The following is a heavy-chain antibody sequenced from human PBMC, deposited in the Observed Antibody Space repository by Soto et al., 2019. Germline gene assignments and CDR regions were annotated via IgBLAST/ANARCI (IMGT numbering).Heavy chain of an antibody. CDR2: IIPILGIA. J-gene: IGHJ4*02. V-gene: IGHV1-69*08. D-gene: IGHD2-21*01. CDR1: GGTFSSYT. CDR3: ARDQGVEMAIFY. Sequence: QVQLVQSGAEVKKPGSSVKVSCKASGGTFSSYTISWVRQAPGQGLEWMGRIIPILGIANYAQKFQGRVTITADKSTSTGYMELSSLRSEDTAVYYCARDQGVEMAIFYWGQGTLVTVSS.